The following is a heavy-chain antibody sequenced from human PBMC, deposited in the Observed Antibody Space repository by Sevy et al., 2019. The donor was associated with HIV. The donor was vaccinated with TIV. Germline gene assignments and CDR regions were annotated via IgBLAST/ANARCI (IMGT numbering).Heavy chain of an antibody. V-gene: IGHV3-7*01. CDR3: ARGTTVTDALDY. J-gene: IGHJ4*02. CDR2: IKHDGSEK. CDR1: GFTFSRYW. D-gene: IGHD4-17*01. Sequence: GSPRLSCATSGFTFSRYWMSWVRQAPGKGLQWVANIKHDGSEKFYVDSVKGRFTISRDNANDSLYLQMNSLRAEDTAVYYCARGTTVTDALDYWGQGTLVTVSS.